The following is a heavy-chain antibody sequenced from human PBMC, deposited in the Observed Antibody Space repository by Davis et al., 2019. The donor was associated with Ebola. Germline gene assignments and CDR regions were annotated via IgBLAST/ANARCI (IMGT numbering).Heavy chain of an antibody. D-gene: IGHD6-6*01. CDR2: IYPGDSDT. CDR3: ARHGHTDSSDAFDI. J-gene: IGHJ3*02. CDR1: GYSFTSYW. Sequence: KVSCKGSGYSFTSYWIGWVRQMPGKGLEWMGIIYPGDSDTTYSPSFQGQVTISADRSISTAYLQWSSLKASDTAMYYCARHGHTDSSDAFDIWGQGTMVAVSS. V-gene: IGHV5-51*01.